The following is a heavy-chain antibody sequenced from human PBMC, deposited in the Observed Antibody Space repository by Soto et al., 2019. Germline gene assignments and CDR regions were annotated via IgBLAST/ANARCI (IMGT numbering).Heavy chain of an antibody. V-gene: IGHV1-69*01. Sequence: QVQLVQAGAEVKNPGSSVKVSCKASGGTFSSHVFNWVRQAPGQGLEWKGGIMPIIGTANYAQKFQGRVTITADESTSTAYMELSSLRSEDTVVYYCARELEFRDGNISHLDYWGQGTLVTVSS. D-gene: IGHD3-10*01. CDR1: GGTFSSHV. J-gene: IGHJ4*02. CDR2: IMPIIGTA. CDR3: ARELEFRDGNISHLDY.